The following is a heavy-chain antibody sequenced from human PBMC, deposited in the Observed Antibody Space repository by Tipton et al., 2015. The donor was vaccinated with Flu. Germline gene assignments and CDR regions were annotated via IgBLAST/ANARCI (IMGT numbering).Heavy chain of an antibody. Sequence: SLRLSCAASGFSFSSHAMHWVRQPPGKGLEWVALIPRDGDIQYYADSVKGRFTISRDNSKNMLYLQMGSLKSEDTAVYYCARDFNNNYGVPSDYFDYCGQGTVVTVSS. D-gene: IGHD3-16*01. CDR1: GFSFSSHA. CDR3: ARDFNNNYGVPSDYFDY. J-gene: IGHJ4*02. V-gene: IGHV3-30-3*01. CDR2: IPRDGDIQ.